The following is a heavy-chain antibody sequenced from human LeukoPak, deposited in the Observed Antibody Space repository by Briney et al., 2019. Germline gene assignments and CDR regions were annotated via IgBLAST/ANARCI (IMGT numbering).Heavy chain of an antibody. CDR1: GFTFSSYG. J-gene: IGHJ4*02. V-gene: IGHV3-33*01. CDR2: RWYDGSNK. CDR3: ARGSRAAGTLFFDY. Sequence: GGSLRLSCAASGFTFSSYGMHWVRQAPGKGLEWVAVRWYDGSNKYYADSVKGRFTISRDNSKNTLYLQMNSLRAEDTAVYYCARGSRAAGTLFFDYWGQGTLVTVSS. D-gene: IGHD6-13*01.